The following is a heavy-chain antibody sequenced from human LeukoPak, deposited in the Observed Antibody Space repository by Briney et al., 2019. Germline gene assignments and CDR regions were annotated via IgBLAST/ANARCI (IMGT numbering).Heavy chain of an antibody. Sequence: ASVKVSCKASGYTFTSYGISWVRQAPGQGLEWMGGIIPIFGTANYAQKFQGRVTITADESTSTAYMELSSLRSEDTAVYYCARVNSSFRGIWFDPWGQGTLVTVSS. CDR1: GYTFTSYG. D-gene: IGHD6-6*01. CDR2: IIPIFGTA. J-gene: IGHJ5*02. V-gene: IGHV1-69*13. CDR3: ARVNSSFRGIWFDP.